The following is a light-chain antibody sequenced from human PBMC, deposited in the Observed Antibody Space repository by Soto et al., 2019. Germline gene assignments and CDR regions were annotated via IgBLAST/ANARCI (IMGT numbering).Light chain of an antibody. CDR1: QSVSSN. V-gene: IGKV3-15*01. J-gene: IGKJ1*01. CDR2: GAS. CDR3: QQYNNWWT. Sequence: EIVMTQSPATLSVSPGERATLSCRASQSVSSNLAWYQQKPGQAPRLLIYGASTRATGIPARFSGSGSGTEFTLIISSLQSEDFAVYYCQQYNNWWTVGQGTKVEIK.